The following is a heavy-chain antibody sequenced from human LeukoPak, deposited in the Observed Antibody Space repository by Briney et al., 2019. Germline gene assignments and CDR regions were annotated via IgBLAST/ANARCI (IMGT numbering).Heavy chain of an antibody. D-gene: IGHD3-9*01. J-gene: IGHJ4*02. Sequence: GGSLRLSCAASGFTFSTYNMNWVRQAPGKGLEWVSSTTSGGTYTYYADSVKGRFTTSRDNVKNSLSLQLSSLRAEDTAVYYCARGHYDILTASYKWTPDYWGQGILVTVSS. CDR1: GFTFSTYN. V-gene: IGHV3-21*06. CDR3: ARGHYDILTASYKWTPDY. CDR2: TTSGGTYT.